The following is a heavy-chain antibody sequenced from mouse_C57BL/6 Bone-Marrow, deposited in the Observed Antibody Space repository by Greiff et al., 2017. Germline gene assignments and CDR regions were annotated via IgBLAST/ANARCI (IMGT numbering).Heavy chain of an antibody. V-gene: IGHV14-4*01. CDR1: GFNIKDDY. Sequence: VQLQQSGAELVRPGASVKLSCTASGFNIKDDYMHWVKQRPEQGLEWIGWIDPANGDTEYASKFQGKATITADTSSNTAYLQLSSLTSEATAVYYCTTTGSISFYAMDYWGQGTSVTVSS. CDR3: TTTGSISFYAMDY. CDR2: IDPANGDT. J-gene: IGHJ4*01. D-gene: IGHD1-1*01.